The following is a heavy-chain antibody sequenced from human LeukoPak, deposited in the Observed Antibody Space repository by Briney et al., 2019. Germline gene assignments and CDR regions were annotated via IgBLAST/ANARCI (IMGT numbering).Heavy chain of an antibody. CDR1: GYSISSGNY. CDR2: IYHSGST. Sequence: SETLSLTCSVSGYSISSGNYWGWIRLPPGKGLQWIGSIYHSGSTYYNPSLKSRVTISVDTSKNQFSLKLSSVTAADTAVYYCARGRYYDSSAKGESDYWGQGTLVTVSS. D-gene: IGHD3-22*01. CDR3: ARGRYYDSSAKGESDY. V-gene: IGHV4-38-2*02. J-gene: IGHJ4*02.